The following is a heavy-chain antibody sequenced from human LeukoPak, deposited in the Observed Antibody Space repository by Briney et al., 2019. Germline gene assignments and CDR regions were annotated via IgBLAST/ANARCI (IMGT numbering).Heavy chain of an antibody. CDR3: AKAHLLIAVAGTGFDY. CDR2: ISWNSGSI. Sequence: PGRSLRLSCAASGFTFDDYAMHWVRQAPGKGLEWVSGISWNSGSIGYADSVKGRFTISRDNAKISLYLQMNSLRAEDTALYYCAKAHLLIAVAGTGFDYWGQGTLVTVSS. D-gene: IGHD6-19*01. V-gene: IGHV3-9*01. J-gene: IGHJ4*02. CDR1: GFTFDDYA.